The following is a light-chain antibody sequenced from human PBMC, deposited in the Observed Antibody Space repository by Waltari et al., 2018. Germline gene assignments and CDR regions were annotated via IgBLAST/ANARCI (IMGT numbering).Light chain of an antibody. CDR2: EVS. V-gene: IGLV2-14*01. Sequence: QSALTHPASVSGSPAPSLTPSCTGTSSDVGGSHYVPWYQQHPGKAPKLMIYEVSNRPSGVSNRFSGSKSGNTASLTISGLQAEDEADYYCSSYTSSSTLVFGGGTKLTVL. CDR3: SSYTSSSTLV. J-gene: IGLJ2*01. CDR1: SSDVGGSHY.